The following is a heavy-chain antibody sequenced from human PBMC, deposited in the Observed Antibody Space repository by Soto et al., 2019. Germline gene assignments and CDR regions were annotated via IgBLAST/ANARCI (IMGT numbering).Heavy chain of an antibody. Sequence: PSETVSLTCTVSGGSISSYYWSWIRQPPGKGLEWIGYIYYSGSTNYNPSLKSRVTISVDTSKNQFSLKLSSVTAADTAVYYCARGGVVPAGFYYYYGMDVWGQGTTVTVSS. CDR2: IYYSGST. D-gene: IGHD2-2*01. J-gene: IGHJ6*02. V-gene: IGHV4-59*01. CDR1: GGSISSYY. CDR3: ARGGVVPAGFYYYYGMDV.